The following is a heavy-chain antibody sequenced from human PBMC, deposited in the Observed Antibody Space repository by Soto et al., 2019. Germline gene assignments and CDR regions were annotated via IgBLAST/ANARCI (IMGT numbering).Heavy chain of an antibody. CDR1: GVSISRGGDY. CDR3: ARSPQEVVPPNFDY. Sequence: SETLSLTCTVSGVSISRGGDYWGWVRQPPGKGLEWIGYMYYSGSLYFNPSLRSRLTMSADTSANQFSLKLSSVTAADTAVYYCARSPQEVVPPNFDYWGQGTLVTVSS. J-gene: IGHJ4*02. CDR2: MYYSGSL. V-gene: IGHV4-30-4*01. D-gene: IGHD2-21*01.